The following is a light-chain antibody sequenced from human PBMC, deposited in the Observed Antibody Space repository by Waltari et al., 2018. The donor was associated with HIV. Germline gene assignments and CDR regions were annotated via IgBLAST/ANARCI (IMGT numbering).Light chain of an antibody. V-gene: IGLV2-23*02. J-gene: IGLJ3*02. Sequence: SALSQPPSVSGSPGQTITVPCVGTSSDIGTYKLVSWYQQHPGKAPKRRIYEVNNLPSGVSDRFSGSKSGNTASLTISGLQAEDEADYYCCSYASSLSWVFGGGTKVTVL. CDR1: SSDIGTYKL. CDR2: EVN. CDR3: CSYASSLSWV.